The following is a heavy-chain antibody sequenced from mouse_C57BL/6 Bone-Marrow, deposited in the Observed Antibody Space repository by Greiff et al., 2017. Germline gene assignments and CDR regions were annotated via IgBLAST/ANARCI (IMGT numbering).Heavy chain of an antibody. Sequence: EVHLVESGGGLVKPGGSLKLSCAASGFTFSSYTMSWVRQTPEKRLEWVATISGGGGNTYYPDSVKGRFTISRDNAKNTLYLQMSSLRSEDTALYYCARITTVSYWYFDVRGAKTTGSVSS. CDR1: GFTFSSYT. CDR3: ARITTVSYWYFDV. J-gene: IGHJ1*01. CDR2: ISGGGGNT. V-gene: IGHV5-9*01. D-gene: IGHD1-1*01.